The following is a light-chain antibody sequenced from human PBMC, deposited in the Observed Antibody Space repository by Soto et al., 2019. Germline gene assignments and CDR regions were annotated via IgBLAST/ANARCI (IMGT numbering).Light chain of an antibody. Sequence: EIVLTQSPATLSLSPGESATHSCRASQSVRSYLAWYQQKPGQAPRLLIYDASNRATGIAARFSGSGSGTDFTLTISSLEPEDFAVYYCQQRSNWPPVTFGQGTRLEIK. CDR2: DAS. CDR1: QSVRSY. V-gene: IGKV3-11*01. J-gene: IGKJ5*01. CDR3: QQRSNWPPVT.